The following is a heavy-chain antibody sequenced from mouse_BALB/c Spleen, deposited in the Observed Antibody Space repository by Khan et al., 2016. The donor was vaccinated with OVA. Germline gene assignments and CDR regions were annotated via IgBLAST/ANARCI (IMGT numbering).Heavy chain of an antibody. J-gene: IGHJ3*01. CDR1: GYTFSSYW. CDR3: ARGNYYGSSSWFGY. CDR2: ILPGSGHN. Sequence: VQLQQSGAELMKPGASVKISCKATGYTFSSYWIEWVKQRPGHGLEWIGEILPGSGHNNYNEKFKGKATFTADTSSNTAYMQLSNLTSDDSAVYYCARGNYYGSSSWFGYWGQGTLVTVSA. V-gene: IGHV1-9*01. D-gene: IGHD1-1*01.